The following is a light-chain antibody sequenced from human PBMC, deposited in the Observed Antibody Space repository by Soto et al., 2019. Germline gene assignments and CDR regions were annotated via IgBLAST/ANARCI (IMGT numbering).Light chain of an antibody. CDR3: QQYSRAPIT. CDR2: TXS. V-gene: IGKV3-20*01. Sequence: EIVLTRSPGTLSLSPGQGATLSYRASQSVSRNYLAWYQQKPGQAPRLLLYTXSRRATGIPDRFSGSGSGTDFTLTISRLEPEDPAVYYCQQYSRAPITFGQGTRLEIK. J-gene: IGKJ5*01. CDR1: QSVSRNY.